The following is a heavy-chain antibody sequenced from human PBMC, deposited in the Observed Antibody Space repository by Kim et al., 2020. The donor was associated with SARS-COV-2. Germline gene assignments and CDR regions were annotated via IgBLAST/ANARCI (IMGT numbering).Heavy chain of an antibody. CDR1: GFDIRTYE. Sequence: GGSLRLSCGASGFDIRTYEMNWVRQAPGKGLEWISYISGSGNSIYYADSVEGRFTISRDNAKNSLFLEMNSLTIGDTAIYYCARTKWGYYAMDVWGQGTTVTVSS. CDR2: ISGSGNSI. J-gene: IGHJ6*02. CDR3: ARTKWGYYAMDV. V-gene: IGHV3-48*03. D-gene: IGHD7-27*01.